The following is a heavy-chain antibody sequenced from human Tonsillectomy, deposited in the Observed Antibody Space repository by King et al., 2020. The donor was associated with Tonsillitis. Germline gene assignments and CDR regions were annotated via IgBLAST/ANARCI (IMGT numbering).Heavy chain of an antibody. D-gene: IGHD6-13*01. CDR3: AKDQSGYSSSWSFDY. CDR1: GFTFSSYG. V-gene: IGHV3-30*18. Sequence: VQLVESGGGVVQPGRSLRLSCAASGFTFSSYGMHWVRQAPGKGLEWVAIISYDGSNTYYADSVKGRFTISRDNSKNTLYLQMNILRAEDTAGYYCAKDQSGYSSSWSFDYWGQGTLVTVSS. CDR2: ISYDGSNT. J-gene: IGHJ4*02.